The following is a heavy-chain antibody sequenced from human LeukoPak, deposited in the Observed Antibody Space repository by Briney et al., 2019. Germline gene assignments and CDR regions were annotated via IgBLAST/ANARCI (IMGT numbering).Heavy chain of an antibody. Sequence: PSETLSLTCTVSGGSISSTYWSWIRQPAGKGLEWIGRIYTSGRTNYSPSLKSRVTLSVDTSRNQFSLRLSSVSAADTAVYYCARDARVYASSWYFDLWGQGTLVTVSS. CDR3: ARDARVYASSWYFDL. V-gene: IGHV4-4*07. CDR2: IYTSGRT. J-gene: IGHJ4*02. CDR1: GGSISSTY. D-gene: IGHD6-13*01.